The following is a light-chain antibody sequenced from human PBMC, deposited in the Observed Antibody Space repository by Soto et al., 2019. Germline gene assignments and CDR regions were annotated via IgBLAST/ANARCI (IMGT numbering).Light chain of an antibody. CDR2: DAS. CDR3: QQRGKWPEFT. J-gene: IGKJ3*01. V-gene: IGKV3-11*01. CDR1: QTVSNY. Sequence: EIVLTQSPATLSLSPGERATLSCRASQTVSNYLAWYQQKPGQAPRLLIYDASNRATGIPARFSGSGSGTDFTLTMSSLEPEDFAVYYCQQRGKWPEFTFGPGTRVEIK.